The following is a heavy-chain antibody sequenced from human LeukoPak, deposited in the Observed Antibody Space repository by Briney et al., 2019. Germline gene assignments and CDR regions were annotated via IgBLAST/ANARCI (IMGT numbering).Heavy chain of an antibody. CDR3: ARGRVSSSTWYSTYYYYFYMDV. D-gene: IGHD1-1*01. CDR1: DGSISSYY. J-gene: IGHJ6*03. Sequence: SETLSLTCTVSDGSISSYYWSWIRQPPGKGLEWIGYVDHTGSTNFNPSLNGRVSISRDTTKNLFSLRLRSVTAADTAVYFCARGRVSSSTWYSTYYYYFYMDVWGKGTTVTVSS. V-gene: IGHV4-59*01. CDR2: VDHTGST.